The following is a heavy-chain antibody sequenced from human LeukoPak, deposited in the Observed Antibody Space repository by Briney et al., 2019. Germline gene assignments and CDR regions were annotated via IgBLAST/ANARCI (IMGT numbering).Heavy chain of an antibody. CDR3: ARGEWQQPTTPLDV. V-gene: IGHV1-69*04. D-gene: IGHD6-13*01. CDR2: IIPILGIA. J-gene: IGHJ6*02. Sequence: SVKVSCKASGYTFTGYYMHWVRQAPGQGLEWMGRIIPILGIANYAQKFQGRVTITADKSTSTAYMELSSLRSEDTAVYYCARGEWQQPTTPLDVWGQGTTVTVSS. CDR1: GYTFTGYY.